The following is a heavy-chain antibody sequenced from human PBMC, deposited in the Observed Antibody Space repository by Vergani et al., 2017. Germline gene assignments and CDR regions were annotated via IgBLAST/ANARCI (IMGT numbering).Heavy chain of an antibody. D-gene: IGHD6-19*01. CDR2: IKSKTDGGTT. CDR3: TTDRYSSXWWGGYYYYYYMDV. CDR1: GFTFSNAW. Sequence: EVQLVESGGGLVKPGGSLRLSCAASGFTFSNAWMSWVRQAPGKGLEWVGRIKSKTDGGTTDYAAPVKGRFTISRDDSKNTLYLQMNSLKTEDTAVYYCTTDRYSSXWWGGYYYYYYMDVWGKGTTVTVSS. V-gene: IGHV3-15*01. J-gene: IGHJ6*03.